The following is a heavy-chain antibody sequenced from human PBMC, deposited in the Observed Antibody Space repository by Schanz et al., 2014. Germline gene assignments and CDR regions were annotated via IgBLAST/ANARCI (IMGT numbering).Heavy chain of an antibody. J-gene: IGHJ6*02. V-gene: IGHV1-69*02. Sequence: QVQLVQSGPEVKKPRSSVKVSCQAFGDTFSKYNIMWVRQVPGQGLEWLGRIMPLRGIGNNAWKFQDRLTITADKSMNITYMELSSLGTEDTAVYYCTRRRRADPNGFDVWGQGTTVTVS. CDR2: IMPLRGIG. CDR1: GDTFSKYN. CDR3: TRRRRADPNGFDV. D-gene: IGHD6-19*01.